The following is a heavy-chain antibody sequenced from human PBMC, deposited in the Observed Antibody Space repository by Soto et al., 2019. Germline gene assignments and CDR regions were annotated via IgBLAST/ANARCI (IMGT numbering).Heavy chain of an antibody. V-gene: IGHV1-18*01. CDR1: GYTFTSYG. J-gene: IGHJ4*02. Sequence: GASVKVSCKASGYTFTSYGISWVRQAPGQGLEWMGWISADTGNTKSAQKLQGRVSLTTDTSTSTAYMDLRSLRSDDTAVYYCAMGGGPYEGIDHWGQGTLVTGSS. CDR2: ISADTGNT. D-gene: IGHD3-16*01. CDR3: AMGGGPYEGIDH.